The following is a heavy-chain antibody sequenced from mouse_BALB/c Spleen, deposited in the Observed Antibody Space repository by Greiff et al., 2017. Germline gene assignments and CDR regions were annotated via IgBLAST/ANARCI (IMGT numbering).Heavy chain of an antibody. CDR3: ARNTTVVEGDYFDY. D-gene: IGHD1-1*01. CDR2: ILPGSGST. J-gene: IGHJ2*01. CDR1: GYTFSSYW. V-gene: IGHV1-9*01. Sequence: VQLQHSGAELMKPGASVKISCKATGYTFSSYWIEWVKQRPGHGLEWIGEILPGSGSTNYNEKFKGKATFTADTSSNTAYMQLSSLTSEDSAVYYCARNTTVVEGDYFDYWGQGTTLTVSS.